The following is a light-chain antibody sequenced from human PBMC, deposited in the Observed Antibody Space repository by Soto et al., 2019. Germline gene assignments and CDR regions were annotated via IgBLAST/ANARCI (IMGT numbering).Light chain of an antibody. J-gene: IGKJ5*01. CDR3: QQYGSSPPVT. CDR1: QSVSSSY. CDR2: GAS. V-gene: IGKV3-20*01. Sequence: EIVLPQSPGTLSLSPGERATLSCRASQSVSSSYLAWYQQKPGQAPRLLIYGASSRPTGIPDRFSGSGSGTDFTLTISRLEPDDFAVYYCQQYGSSPPVTFGQGTRLEIK.